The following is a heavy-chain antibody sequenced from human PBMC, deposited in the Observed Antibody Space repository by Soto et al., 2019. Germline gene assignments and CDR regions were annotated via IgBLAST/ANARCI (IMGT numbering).Heavy chain of an antibody. V-gene: IGHV4-59*03. CDR2: IHYSGST. CDR1: SGSISSYY. Sequence: SETLSLTCTVSSGSISSYYWSWIRQPPGEGLQWIGYIHYSGSTKYNPSLKSRVTMSVDTSKNKFSLSLKSVTAADTAFYYCVGSGTEVWVSKEDDWFDPWGQGTLVTVSS. CDR3: VGSGTEVWVSKEDDWFDP. D-gene: IGHD3-10*01. J-gene: IGHJ5*02.